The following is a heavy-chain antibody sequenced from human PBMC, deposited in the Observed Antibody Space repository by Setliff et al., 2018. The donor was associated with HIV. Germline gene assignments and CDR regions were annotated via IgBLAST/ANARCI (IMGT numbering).Heavy chain of an antibody. Sequence: SVKVSCKASGDTFNSYTFTWVRQAPGQGPEWMGGIITILGIPNYAPKFQHRVTISADESTKTIYMELSNLRSDDTAVYYCAIDGLSYNILPGSIAYFHSGMDVWGQGTTVTVSS. CDR1: GDTFNSYT. CDR3: AIDGLSYNILPGSIAYFHSGMDV. J-gene: IGHJ6*02. D-gene: IGHD3-9*01. V-gene: IGHV1-69*10. CDR2: IITILGIP.